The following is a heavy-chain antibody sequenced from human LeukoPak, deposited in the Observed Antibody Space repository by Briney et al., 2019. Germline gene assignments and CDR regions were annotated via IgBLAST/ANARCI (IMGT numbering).Heavy chain of an antibody. D-gene: IGHD3-22*01. J-gene: IGHJ4*02. CDR3: ARDNVPYYYDSSGLDY. V-gene: IGHV1-18*01. CDR1: GYTFTSYG. Sequence: GASVKASCKASGYTFTSYGISWVRQAPGQGLEWMGWISAYNGNTNYAQKLQGRVTMTTDTSTSTAYMELRSLRSDDTAVYYCARDNVPYYYDSSGLDYWGQGTLVTVSS. CDR2: ISAYNGNT.